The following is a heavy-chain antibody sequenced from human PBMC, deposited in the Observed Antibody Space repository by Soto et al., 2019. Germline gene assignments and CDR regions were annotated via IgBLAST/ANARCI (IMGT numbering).Heavy chain of an antibody. CDR3: AKAIYLGYFDWLSRYYYYGMDV. D-gene: IGHD3-9*01. V-gene: IGHV3-30*18. Sequence: VGSLRLSCAASGFTFSSYGMHWVRQAPGKGLEWVAVISYDGSNKYYADSVKGRFTISRDNSKNTLYLQMNSLRAEDTAVYYCAKAIYLGYFDWLSRYYYYGMDVWGQGTTVTVSS. J-gene: IGHJ6*02. CDR1: GFTFSSYG. CDR2: ISYDGSNK.